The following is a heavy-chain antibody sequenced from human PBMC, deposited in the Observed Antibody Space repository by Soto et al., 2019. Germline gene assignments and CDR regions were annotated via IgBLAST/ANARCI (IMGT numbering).Heavy chain of an antibody. D-gene: IGHD3-10*01. V-gene: IGHV6-1*01. CDR3: ARTLRGRGVKYFDD. CDR1: GDSVSNNSVA. J-gene: IGHJ4*02. CDR2: TYYRSKWHY. Sequence: PPRSLSLTCAISGDSVSNNSVAWNWVRPSPSRGLEWLGRTYYRSKWHYDYAPSVRSRITINPDTSKNHFSLQLNSVSPEDAAVYYCARTLRGRGVKYFDDWGQETLVTVSS.